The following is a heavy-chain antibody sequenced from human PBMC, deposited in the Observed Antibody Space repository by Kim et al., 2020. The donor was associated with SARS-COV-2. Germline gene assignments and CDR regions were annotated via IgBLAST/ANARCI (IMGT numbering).Heavy chain of an antibody. CDR3: ARDQPLGYRSSTSCYFWDY. V-gene: IGHV1-18*04. Sequence: ASVKVSCKASGYTFTSYGISWVRQAPGQGLEWMGWISAYNGNTNYAQKLQGRVTMTTDTSTNTAYMELRSLRSDDTAVYYCARDQPLGYRSSTSCYFWDYWGQGTLVTVSS. CDR1: GYTFTSYG. J-gene: IGHJ4*02. D-gene: IGHD2-2*01. CDR2: ISAYNGNT.